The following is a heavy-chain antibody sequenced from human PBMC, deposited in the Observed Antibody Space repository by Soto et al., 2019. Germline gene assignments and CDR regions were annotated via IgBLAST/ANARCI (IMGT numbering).Heavy chain of an antibody. V-gene: IGHV4-34*01. Sequence: PSETLSLTCAVYGGSFSGYYWSWIRQPPGKGLEWIGEINHSGSTNYNPSLKSRVTISVDTSKNQFSLKLSSVTAADTAVYYCARERWLLYLYYFDYWGQGTLVTVSS. CDR1: GGSFSGYY. CDR3: ARERWLLYLYYFDY. CDR2: INHSGST. D-gene: IGHD5-12*01. J-gene: IGHJ4*02.